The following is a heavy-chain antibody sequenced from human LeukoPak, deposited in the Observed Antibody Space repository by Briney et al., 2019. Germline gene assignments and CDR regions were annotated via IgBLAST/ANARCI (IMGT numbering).Heavy chain of an antibody. Sequence: PGGSLRLSCAAFGFTFTSYAMSWVRQAPGKGLEWVSAISDNGGSTYYADSVKGRFTLSRDNSKNTLYLQMNSLRADDTAIYYCAKDSSTKSGDYDYFDNWGQGTLVTVSS. CDR2: ISDNGGST. J-gene: IGHJ4*02. CDR3: AKDSSTKSGDYDYFDN. CDR1: GFTFTSYA. V-gene: IGHV3-23*01. D-gene: IGHD2-2*01.